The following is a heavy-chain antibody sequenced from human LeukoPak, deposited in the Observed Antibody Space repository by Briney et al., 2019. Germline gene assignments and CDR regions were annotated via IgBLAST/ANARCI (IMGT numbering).Heavy chain of an antibody. Sequence: SETLSLTCTVSGGSISSYYWSWIRQPPGKGLEWIVYIYYSGSTNYNPSLKSRVTISVDTSKNQFSLKLSSVTAADTAVYYCASAAAPSSGWYRAPYYYYMDGWGKGTTVTVSS. V-gene: IGHV4-59*01. CDR3: ASAAAPSSGWYRAPYYYYMDG. CDR1: GGSISSYY. CDR2: IYYSGST. J-gene: IGHJ6*03. D-gene: IGHD6-19*01.